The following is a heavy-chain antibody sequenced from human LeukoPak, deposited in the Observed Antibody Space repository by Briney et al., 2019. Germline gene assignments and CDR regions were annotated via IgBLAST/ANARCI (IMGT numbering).Heavy chain of an antibody. D-gene: IGHD2-8*01. V-gene: IGHV4-39*07. Sequence: PSETLSLTCTVSGGSINDITYYWGWIRQPPGKGLEWIGSIYYSGSTNYNPSLKSRVTISVDTSKNQFSLKLSSVTAADTAVYYCARVRSLYYEMAPNAFDIWGQGTMVTVSS. CDR3: ARVRSLYYEMAPNAFDI. CDR1: GGSINDITYY. CDR2: IYYSGST. J-gene: IGHJ3*02.